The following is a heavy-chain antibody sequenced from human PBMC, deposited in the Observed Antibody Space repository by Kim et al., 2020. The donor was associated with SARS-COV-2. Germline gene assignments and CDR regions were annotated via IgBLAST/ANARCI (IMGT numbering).Heavy chain of an antibody. D-gene: IGHD3-10*01. J-gene: IGHJ4*02. Sequence: YAQKFQGRVTITADESTSTAYMELSSLRSEDTAVYYCARRHYYGSGSFDYWGQGTLVTVSS. CDR3: ARRHYYGSGSFDY. V-gene: IGHV1-69*01.